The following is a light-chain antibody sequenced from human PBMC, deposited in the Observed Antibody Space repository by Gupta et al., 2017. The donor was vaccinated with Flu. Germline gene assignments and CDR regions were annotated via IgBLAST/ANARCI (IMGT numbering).Light chain of an antibody. J-gene: IGKJ2*01. CDR3: NQHLPTYP. CDR2: LGS. V-gene: IGKV2-28*01. Sequence: DIVMTQSQLSLPVTPGEPASISCRSSQRLLHSNGYNYLDWYLQKPGESPQLLIYLGSKSDFGGTGSFSGSGEQKDFTPKSSRGEEEAGGGYYANQHLPTYPFGQGTKVDIK. CDR1: QRLLHSNGYNY.